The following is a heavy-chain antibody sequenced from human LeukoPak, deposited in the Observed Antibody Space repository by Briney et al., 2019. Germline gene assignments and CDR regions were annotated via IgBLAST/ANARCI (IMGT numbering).Heavy chain of an antibody. CDR1: GGSFSGYY. J-gene: IGHJ4*02. V-gene: IGHV4-34*01. D-gene: IGHD3-9*01. CDR3: ARGPFYGYFDWLPGXXY. Sequence: SETLSLTCAVYGGSFSGYYWSWIRQPPGKGLEWIGEINHSGSTNYNPSLKSRVTISVDTSKNQFSLKLSSVTAADTAVYYCARGPFYGYFDWLPGXXYWGQGTLVTVSS. CDR2: INHSGST.